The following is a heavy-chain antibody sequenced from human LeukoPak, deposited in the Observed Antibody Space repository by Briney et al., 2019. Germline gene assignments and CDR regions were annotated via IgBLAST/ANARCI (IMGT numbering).Heavy chain of an antibody. CDR1: GFTFSSYS. Sequence: GGSLRLSCAASGFTFSSYSMNWVRQAPGKGLEWVSAISGSGGSTYYADSVKGRFTISRDNSRNTLYLQMNSLRAEDTAVYYCARDGVFGVVLNAFDIWGQGTMVTVSS. V-gene: IGHV3-23*01. CDR3: ARDGVFGVVLNAFDI. CDR2: ISGSGGST. D-gene: IGHD3-3*01. J-gene: IGHJ3*02.